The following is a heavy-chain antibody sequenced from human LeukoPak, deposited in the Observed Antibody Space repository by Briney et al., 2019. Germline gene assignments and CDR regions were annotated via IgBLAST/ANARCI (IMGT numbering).Heavy chain of an antibody. CDR3: AGGLTGTTGDDAFDI. V-gene: IGHV1-8*02. CDR2: MNPNSGNT. CDR1: GYTFTSYD. Sequence: ASVKVSCKASGYTFTSYDINWVRQATGQGLEWMGWMNPNSGNTGYAQKFQGRVTMTRNTSISTAYMELSRLRSDDTAVYYCAGGLTGTTGDDAFDIWGQGTMVTVSS. D-gene: IGHD1-20*01. J-gene: IGHJ3*02.